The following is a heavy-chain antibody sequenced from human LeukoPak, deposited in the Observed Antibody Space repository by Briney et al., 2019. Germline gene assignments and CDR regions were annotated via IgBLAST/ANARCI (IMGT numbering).Heavy chain of an antibody. Sequence: PGGSLRLSCASSGFTFTAYSMNWVRQAPGKGLEWISFISSSGHYIYYADSLKGRFTISRDNANSSLYLQISTLKVEDTAVYYCTRQWLRVMDVWGKGTTVTVSS. CDR2: ISSSGHYI. V-gene: IGHV3-21*01. D-gene: IGHD6-19*01. CDR3: TRQWLRVMDV. CDR1: GFTFTAYS. J-gene: IGHJ6*04.